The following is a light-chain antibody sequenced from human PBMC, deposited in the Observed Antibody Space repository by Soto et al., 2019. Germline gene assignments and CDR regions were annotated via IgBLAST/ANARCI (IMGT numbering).Light chain of an antibody. CDR1: SSDVGGYNY. CDR2: EVS. CDR3: SSYTSSSTGVV. V-gene: IGLV2-14*01. Sequence: QSALTQPASVSGSPGQSITISCTGTSSDVGGYNYVSWYQQHPGKAPKLMIYEVSNRPSRVSNRFSGSKSGNTASLTISGLQAEDEADYYCSSYTSSSTGVVFGGGTKLTVL. J-gene: IGLJ2*01.